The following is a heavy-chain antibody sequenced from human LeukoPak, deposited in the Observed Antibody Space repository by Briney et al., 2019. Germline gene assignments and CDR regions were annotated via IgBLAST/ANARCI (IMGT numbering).Heavy chain of an antibody. CDR3: ARDRSSGYYFSDAFDI. CDR1: GYTFTSYG. J-gene: IGHJ3*02. V-gene: IGHV1-18*01. CDR2: ISAYNGNT. Sequence: GASVKVSCKASGYTFTSYGISWVRQAPGQGLEWMGWISAYNGNTNYAQKLQGRVTMTTDTSTSIAYMELRSLRSDDTAVYYCARDRSSGYYFSDAFDIWGQGTMVTVSS. D-gene: IGHD3-22*01.